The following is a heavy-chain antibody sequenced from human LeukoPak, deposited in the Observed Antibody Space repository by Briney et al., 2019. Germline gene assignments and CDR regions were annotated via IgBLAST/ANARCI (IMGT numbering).Heavy chain of an antibody. J-gene: IGHJ4*02. CDR3: ARVWFGESQDY. CDR2: INSDGSST. Sequence: PGGSLRLSCAASRFTFSTYWMHWVRQAPGKGLVWVSRINSDGSSTGYADSVKGRFTISRDNSKNTLYLQMNSLRAEDTALYYCARVWFGESQDYWGQGTLVTVSS. V-gene: IGHV3-74*01. CDR1: RFTFSTYW. D-gene: IGHD3-10*01.